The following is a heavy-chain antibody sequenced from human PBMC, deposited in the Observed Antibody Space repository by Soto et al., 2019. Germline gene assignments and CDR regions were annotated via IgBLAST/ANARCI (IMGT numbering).Heavy chain of an antibody. CDR3: ARYDFWCGYYTRDFGY. D-gene: IGHD3-3*01. V-gene: IGHV4-39*01. CDR2: IYYSGST. Sequence: SETLSLTCTVSGGSISSSSYYWGWIRQPPGKGLEWIGSIYYSGSTYYNPSLKSRVTISVDTSKNQFSLKLSSVTAADTAVYYCARYDFWCGYYTRDFGYWGKGTLVTVSS. CDR1: GGSISSSSYY. J-gene: IGHJ4*02.